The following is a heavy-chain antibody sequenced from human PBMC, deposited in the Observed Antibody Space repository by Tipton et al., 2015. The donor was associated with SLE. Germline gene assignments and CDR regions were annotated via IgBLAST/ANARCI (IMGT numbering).Heavy chain of an antibody. Sequence: RSLRLSCAASGFTFSTYVMHWVRQAPGKGLEWVAVISYDGSNKYYADSVKGRFTISRDNSKNTLYLQMNSLRAEDTAVYSCAKGSGWYEDDGMDVWGQGTTVTVSS. CDR1: GFTFSTYV. D-gene: IGHD6-19*01. J-gene: IGHJ6*02. CDR3: AKGSGWYEDDGMDV. CDR2: ISYDGSNK. V-gene: IGHV3-30-3*02.